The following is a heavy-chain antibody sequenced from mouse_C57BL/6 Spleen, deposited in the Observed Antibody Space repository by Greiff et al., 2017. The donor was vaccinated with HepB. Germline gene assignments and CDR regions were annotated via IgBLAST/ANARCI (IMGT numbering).Heavy chain of an antibody. CDR2: ISDGGSYT. CDR3: AREDYDEAWFAY. CDR1: GFTFSSYA. Sequence: EVQLQESGGGLVKPGGSLKLSCAASGFTFSSYAMSWVRQTPEKRLEWVATISDGGSYTYYPDNVKGRFTISRDNAKNNLYLQMSHLKSEDTAMYYCAREDYDEAWFAYWGQGTLVTVSA. J-gene: IGHJ3*01. D-gene: IGHD2-4*01. V-gene: IGHV5-4*01.